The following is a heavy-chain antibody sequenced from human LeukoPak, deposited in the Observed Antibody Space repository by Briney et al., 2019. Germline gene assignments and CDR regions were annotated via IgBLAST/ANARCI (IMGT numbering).Heavy chain of an antibody. CDR1: GGSFSDYY. D-gene: IGHD7-27*01. V-gene: IGHV4-34*01. Sequence: SETLSLTCAVYGGSFSDYYWSWIRQPPGKGLEWLGEINHSGNTNYNPSLKSRVTISIDTSKNQFSLKLSSVTAADTAVYYCARRLGIHWYFDLWGRGTLVSVSS. J-gene: IGHJ2*01. CDR2: INHSGNT. CDR3: ARRLGIHWYFDL.